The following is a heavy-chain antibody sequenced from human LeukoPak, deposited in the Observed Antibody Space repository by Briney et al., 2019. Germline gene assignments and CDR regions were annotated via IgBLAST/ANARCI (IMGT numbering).Heavy chain of an antibody. V-gene: IGHV3-30*19. CDR2: ISYDGGNK. J-gene: IGHJ3*02. CDR1: GITFSSFG. Sequence: GGSLRLSCAAPGITFSSFGMHWLRQAPGKGLEWVAVISYDGGNKYYADSVKGRFTISRDNSKNTLYLQLNSLRTEDTAVYYCARDPREYYDIFIGYFYAFDIWGQGTLVSVPS. D-gene: IGHD3-9*01. CDR3: ARDPREYYDIFIGYFYAFDI.